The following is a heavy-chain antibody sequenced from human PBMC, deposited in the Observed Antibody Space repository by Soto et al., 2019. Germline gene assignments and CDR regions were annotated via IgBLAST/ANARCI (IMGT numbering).Heavy chain of an antibody. CDR1: GGTFSSYA. Sequence: SVKVSCKASGGTFSSYAISWVRQAPGQGLEWMGGIIPIFGTANYAQKFQGRVTITADESTSTAYMELSSLRSEDTAVYYCARGRSYYDSSGYWDYWGQGTLVTVSS. J-gene: IGHJ4*02. CDR2: IIPIFGTA. D-gene: IGHD3-22*01. V-gene: IGHV1-69*13. CDR3: ARGRSYYDSSGYWDY.